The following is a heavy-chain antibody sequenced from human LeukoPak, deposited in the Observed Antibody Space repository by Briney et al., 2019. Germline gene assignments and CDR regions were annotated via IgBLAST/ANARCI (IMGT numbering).Heavy chain of an antibody. CDR1: GYTFTGYD. CDR3: ARRFYDNLTGHTWYDY. CDR2: MNPNSGNT. D-gene: IGHD3-9*01. J-gene: IGHJ4*02. Sequence: ASVKVSCKASGYTFTGYDINWVRQATGQGLEWMGWMNPNSGNTGYAQKFQGRVTMTRNTSISTAYMELSSLRSEDTAVYYCARRFYDNLTGHTWYDYWGQGTLVTVSS. V-gene: IGHV1-8*01.